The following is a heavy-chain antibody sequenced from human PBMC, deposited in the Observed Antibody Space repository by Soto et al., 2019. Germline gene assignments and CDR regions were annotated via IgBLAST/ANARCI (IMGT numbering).Heavy chain of an antibody. CDR1: SVSNAW. J-gene: IGHJ3*02. V-gene: IGHV3-15*07. Sequence: SVSNAWMNWVRQAPGKGLEWVGRIKSKTDGGTTDYAAPVKGRFTIARDDSKNTLDLQMNSLKTEYTAVYYCTTSSAYDSSGYYPCPAFDIWGQGTMVTVSS. CDR3: TTSSAYDSSGYYPCPAFDI. D-gene: IGHD3-22*01. CDR2: IKSKTDGGTT.